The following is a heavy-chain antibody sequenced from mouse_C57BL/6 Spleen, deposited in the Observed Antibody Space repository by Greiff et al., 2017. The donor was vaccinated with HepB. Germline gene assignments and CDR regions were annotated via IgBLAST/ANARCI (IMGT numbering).Heavy chain of an antibody. D-gene: IGHD3-3*01. V-gene: IGHV5-17*01. Sequence: EVKLMESGGGLVKPGGSLKLSCAASGFTFSDYGMHWVRQAPEKGLEWVAYISSGSSTIYYADTVKGRFTISRDNAKNTLFLQMTSLRSEDTAMYYCARTYPRGLYYFDYWGQGTTLTVSS. CDR2: ISSGSSTI. CDR1: GFTFSDYG. CDR3: ARTYPRGLYYFDY. J-gene: IGHJ2*01.